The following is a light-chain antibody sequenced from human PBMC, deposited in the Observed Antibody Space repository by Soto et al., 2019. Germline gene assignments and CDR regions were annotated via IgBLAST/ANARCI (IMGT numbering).Light chain of an antibody. CDR3: GSYTNSSTYV. Sequence: QSALTQPASVSGSPGQSITISCTGTSSDIDAYNYVSWYQQHPGKAPKLMIYDVSNRPSGISNRFSGSKSGNTASLTISGLQAEDEADYYCGSYTNSSTYVSGNGTKVTVL. CDR1: SSDIDAYNY. CDR2: DVS. J-gene: IGLJ1*01. V-gene: IGLV2-14*01.